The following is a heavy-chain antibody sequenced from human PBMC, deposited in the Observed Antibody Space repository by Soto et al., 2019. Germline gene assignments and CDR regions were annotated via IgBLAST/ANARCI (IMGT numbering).Heavy chain of an antibody. CDR1: GYIFVNYG. CDR2: ISAYTGNT. D-gene: IGHD2-8*02. CDR3: VLVDNYITPTPQDA. J-gene: IGHJ6*02. Sequence: QVQLVQSGDEVKKPGASVKVSCKASGYIFVNYGIAWVRQAPGQGLEWMGWISAYTGNTHSATKVQGRLTMTTDTSTSTEYMDLSSLTSDDTAVYYCVLVDNYITPTPQDAWGQGTTVTVSS. V-gene: IGHV1-18*01.